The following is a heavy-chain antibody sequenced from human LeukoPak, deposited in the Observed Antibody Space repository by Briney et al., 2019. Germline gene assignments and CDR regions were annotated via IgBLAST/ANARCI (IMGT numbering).Heavy chain of an antibody. Sequence: GGSLRLSCAASGFTFSSYAMHWVRQAPGKGLEWVAVISYDGSNKYYADSVKGRFTISRDNSKNTLYPQMNSLRAEDTAVYYCARGLYYDFWSGYSEYYFDYWGQGTLVTVSS. J-gene: IGHJ4*02. V-gene: IGHV3-30-3*01. D-gene: IGHD3-3*01. CDR2: ISYDGSNK. CDR1: GFTFSSYA. CDR3: ARGLYYDFWSGYSEYYFDY.